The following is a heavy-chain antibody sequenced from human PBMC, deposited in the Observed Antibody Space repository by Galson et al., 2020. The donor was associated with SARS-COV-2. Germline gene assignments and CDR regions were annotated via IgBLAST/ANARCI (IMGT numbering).Heavy chain of an antibody. Sequence: ASVKVSCEASGYTFNDYDINWVRQAAGQGLEWMGWMNPKSGNTGYAQKFQGRVTMTRNTAIRTAYMELSSLRYDDTGMYYCARVPLLGDCSGSGCSCYRFDYWGQGSLVTVSS. J-gene: IGHJ4*02. CDR2: MNPKSGNT. CDR3: ARVPLLGDCSGSGCSCYRFDY. CDR1: GYTFNDYD. D-gene: IGHD2-15*01. V-gene: IGHV1-8*01.